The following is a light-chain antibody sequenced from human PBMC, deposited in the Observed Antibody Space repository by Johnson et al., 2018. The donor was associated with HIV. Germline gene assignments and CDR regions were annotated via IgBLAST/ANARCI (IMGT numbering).Light chain of an antibody. V-gene: IGLV1-51*01. CDR3: GAWDSGLSAGGV. CDR2: DNN. CDR1: SSNIGNNY. Sequence: HSVLTQPPSVSAAPGQKVTVSCSGSSSNIGNNYVSWYQQFPGTAPKLLIYDNNKRPSGIPDRFSGSKSGTSATLGITGLQTGDEADYYCGAWDSGLSAGGVFGPGTKVSVL. J-gene: IGLJ1*01.